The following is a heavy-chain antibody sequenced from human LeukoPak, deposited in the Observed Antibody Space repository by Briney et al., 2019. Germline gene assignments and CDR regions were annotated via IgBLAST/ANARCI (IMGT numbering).Heavy chain of an antibody. CDR3: ARGPWSAAGYNGMDV. CDR2: ISSSSRDI. Sequence: GGSLRLSCAASGFTFTSYAMNWVRQAPGKGLEWVSSISSSSRDINYADSVKGRFTISRDNAWNSLYLQMNSLRAEDTAVYYCARGPWSAAGYNGMDVWGQGTTVTVSS. J-gene: IGHJ6*02. D-gene: IGHD6-13*01. V-gene: IGHV3-21*01. CDR1: GFTFTSYA.